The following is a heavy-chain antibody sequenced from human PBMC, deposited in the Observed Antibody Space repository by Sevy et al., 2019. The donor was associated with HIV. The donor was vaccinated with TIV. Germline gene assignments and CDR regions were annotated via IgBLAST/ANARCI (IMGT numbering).Heavy chain of an antibody. Sequence: GGSLRLSCAASGFTFNTYPMHWVRQAPGKGLEWVAVISYDGSSKHYAESVRGRFTISRENSENTLFLQMNSMRPDDTAVYYCARDSGYSHYFVFVAYWGQGTLVTVSS. CDR3: ARDSGYSHYFVFVAY. CDR1: GFTFNTYP. J-gene: IGHJ4*02. D-gene: IGHD4-4*01. CDR2: ISYDGSSK. V-gene: IGHV3-30-3*01.